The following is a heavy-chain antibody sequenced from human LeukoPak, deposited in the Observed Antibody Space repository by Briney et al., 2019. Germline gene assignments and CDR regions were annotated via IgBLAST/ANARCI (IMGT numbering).Heavy chain of an antibody. CDR2: IYPADSDI. D-gene: IGHD2-15*01. CDR3: ARQEYCSGGSCYTWFDP. V-gene: IGHV5-51*01. J-gene: IGHJ5*02. CDR1: GYSINNYW. Sequence: PGESLKISCKGSGYSINNYWTGWVRQMPGKGLEWMGIIYPADSDIRYSPSFQGQVTISADKSISTAYLQWSSLKASDTAMYYCARQEYCSGGSCYTWFDPWGQGTLVTASS.